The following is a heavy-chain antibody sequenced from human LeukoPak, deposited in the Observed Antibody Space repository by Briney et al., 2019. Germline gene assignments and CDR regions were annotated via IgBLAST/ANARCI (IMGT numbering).Heavy chain of an antibody. V-gene: IGHV3-9*03. Sequence: PGGSLSLSCAAAGFTFDDYAMHWVRQAPGQGLVWVSGISWNSGSIGYADSVKGRFTISRDNAKNSLYLQMNSLRAEDMALYYCAKGRGYSYGPFDHWGQGTLVSVSS. CDR2: ISWNSGSI. CDR3: AKGRGYSYGPFDH. D-gene: IGHD5-18*01. J-gene: IGHJ4*02. CDR1: GFTFDDYA.